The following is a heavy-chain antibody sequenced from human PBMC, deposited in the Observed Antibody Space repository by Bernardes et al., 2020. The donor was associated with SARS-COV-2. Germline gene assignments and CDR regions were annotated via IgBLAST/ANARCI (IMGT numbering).Heavy chain of an antibody. D-gene: IGHD3-22*01. V-gene: IGHV5-51*01. CDR3: SRHLRDSKSWFYYYGVDV. CDR1: GYRFSTWW. J-gene: IGHJ6*02. CDR2: IYPADSDT. Sequence: GESLKISCKGSGYRFSTWWIGWVRPRPGKGLGWMGIIYPADSDTKYNPPLQGQVIISADKSVSTAYLQLSNLKASDTATYYCSRHLRDSKSWFYYYGVDVWGQGTTVTVAS.